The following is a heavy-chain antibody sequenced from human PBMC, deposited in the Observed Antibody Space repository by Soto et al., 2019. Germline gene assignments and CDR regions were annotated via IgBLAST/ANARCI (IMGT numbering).Heavy chain of an antibody. CDR2: INHSGST. V-gene: IGHV4-34*01. CDR1: GGSFSGYY. CDR3: ARDLGATHFDY. J-gene: IGHJ4*02. Sequence: SETLSLTCAVYGGSFSGYYWSWIRQPPGKGLEWIGEINHSGSTNYNPSLKSRVTISVDTSKNQFSLKLSSVTAADTAVYYCARDLGATHFDYWGQGTLVTVSS. D-gene: IGHD1-26*01.